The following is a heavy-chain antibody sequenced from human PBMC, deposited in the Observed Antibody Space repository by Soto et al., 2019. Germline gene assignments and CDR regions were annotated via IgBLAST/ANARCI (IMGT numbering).Heavy chain of an antibody. CDR2: IYESGST. CDR1: GGSIGSYY. Sequence: LSLTCTVSGGSIGSYYWSWIRQPPGKGLEWIGYIYESGSTNSNPSLQSRVTISVDTSKNQFYLNLSPVTAADTATYYCARARITLVREIIKYNMDIWGQGTTVTVS. CDR3: ARARITLVREIIKYNMDI. V-gene: IGHV4-59*01. D-gene: IGHD3-10*01. J-gene: IGHJ6*02.